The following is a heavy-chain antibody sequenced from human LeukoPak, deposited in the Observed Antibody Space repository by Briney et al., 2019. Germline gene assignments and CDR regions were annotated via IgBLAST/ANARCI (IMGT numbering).Heavy chain of an antibody. CDR3: AKSVGGKNGWSYFDY. J-gene: IGHJ4*02. V-gene: IGHV3-23*01. CDR2: VSGSGGST. Sequence: PGGSLRLSCAASGFIFSSYGMSWVRQAPGKGLEWVSTVSGSGGSTYYADSVKGRFTISRDNSKNTLYLQMNSLRAEDTAVYYCAKSVGGKNGWSYFDYWGQGTLVTVSS. D-gene: IGHD6-19*01. CDR1: GFIFSSYG.